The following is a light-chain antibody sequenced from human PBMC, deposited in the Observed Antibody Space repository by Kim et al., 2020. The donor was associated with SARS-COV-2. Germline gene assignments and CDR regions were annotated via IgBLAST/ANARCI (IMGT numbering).Light chain of an antibody. CDR2: EDN. Sequence: KTVTISFNRSSCSNPINNVQWYPQRPRSAATTVIYEDNQRPSGVPDRWYGSIDKSSISATLTISGLKAEDEADYYCQSYESSNHDVFGSGTKVTVL. CDR3: QSYESSNHDV. J-gene: IGLJ1*01. V-gene: IGLV6-57*03. CDR1: SCSNPINN.